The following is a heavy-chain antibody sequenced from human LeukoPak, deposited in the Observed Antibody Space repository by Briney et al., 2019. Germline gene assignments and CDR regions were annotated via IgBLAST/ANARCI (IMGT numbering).Heavy chain of an antibody. CDR2: IYTSGST. J-gene: IGHJ4*02. V-gene: IGHV4-61*02. CDR3: ARAGGYYDFWSGYYTH. D-gene: IGHD3-3*01. Sequence: SQTLSLTCTVSGGSISSGSYYWSWIRQPAGKGLEWIGRIYTSGSTNYNPSLKSRVTISVDTSKNQFSLKLSSVTAADTAVYYCARAGGYYDFWSGYYTHWGQGTLVTVSS. CDR1: GGSISSGSYY.